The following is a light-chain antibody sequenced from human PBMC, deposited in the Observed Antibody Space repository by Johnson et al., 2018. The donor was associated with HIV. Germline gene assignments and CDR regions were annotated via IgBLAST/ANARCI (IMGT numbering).Light chain of an antibody. CDR3: VTWDSSLSAYV. CDR1: SSNIGNSY. Sequence: QSVLTQPPSVSAAPGQKVAISCSGSSSNIGNSYISWYQQLPGTAPKLLIYKNDQRPSGISDRFSGSKSATSATLGITGLQPGDEADYYCVTWDSSLSAYVFGTGTKVTVL. J-gene: IGLJ1*01. V-gene: IGLV1-51*02. CDR2: KND.